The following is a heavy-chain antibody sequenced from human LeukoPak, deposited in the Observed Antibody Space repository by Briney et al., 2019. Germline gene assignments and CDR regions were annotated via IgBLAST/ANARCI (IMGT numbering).Heavy chain of an antibody. V-gene: IGHV5-51*01. J-gene: IGHJ3*02. Sequence: GESLKISCKGSGYSFTNYWIDWVRQMTGKGLEWMGIIYPGDSDTRYSPSFQGQVTISADKSISTAYLQWSSLKASDTAMYYCARHAAAAGDNVAFDIWGQGTMVTVSS. CDR1: GYSFTNYW. D-gene: IGHD6-13*01. CDR2: IYPGDSDT. CDR3: ARHAAAAGDNVAFDI.